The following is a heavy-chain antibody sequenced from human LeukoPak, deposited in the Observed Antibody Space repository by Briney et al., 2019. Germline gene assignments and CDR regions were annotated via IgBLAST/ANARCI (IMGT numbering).Heavy chain of an antibody. CDR3: ARARTKRPWSY. CDR2: INHSGST. J-gene: IGHJ4*02. CDR1: GGSFSGYY. Sequence: PSETLSLTCAVYGGSFSGYYWSWIRQPPGKGLEWIGEINHSGSTNYNPSLKGRVTISVDTSKNQFSLKLSSVTAADTAVYYCARARTKRPWSYWGQGTLVTVSS. D-gene: IGHD2-8*01. V-gene: IGHV4-34*01.